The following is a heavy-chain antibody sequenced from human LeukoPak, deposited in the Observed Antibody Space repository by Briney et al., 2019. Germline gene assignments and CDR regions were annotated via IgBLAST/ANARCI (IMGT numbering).Heavy chain of an antibody. CDR1: GFTFSSYW. V-gene: IGHV3-74*01. CDR2: INSDGSST. Sequence: TGGSLRLSCAASGFTFSSYWMHWVRQAPGKGLVWVSRINSDGSSTSYADSVKGRFTISRDNAKNTLYLQMNSLRAEDTAVYYCANTYYYDSSPDYWGQGTLVTVSS. D-gene: IGHD3-22*01. CDR3: ANTYYYDSSPDY. J-gene: IGHJ4*02.